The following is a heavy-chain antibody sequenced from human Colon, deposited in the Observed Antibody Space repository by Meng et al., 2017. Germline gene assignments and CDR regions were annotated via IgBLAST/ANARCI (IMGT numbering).Heavy chain of an antibody. CDR3: TRGPWPLAG. CDR1: GITIGDYV. Sequence: GESLKISCTVSGITIGDYVMSWVRQAPGKGLEWVGLIRSNAYGGAAEDAASVKGRFTITRDDSKSTVYLQMNSLKVEDTAVYYCTRGPWPLAGWGPGTKVTVSS. J-gene: IGHJ6*02. CDR2: IRSNAYGGAA. V-gene: IGHV3-49*04.